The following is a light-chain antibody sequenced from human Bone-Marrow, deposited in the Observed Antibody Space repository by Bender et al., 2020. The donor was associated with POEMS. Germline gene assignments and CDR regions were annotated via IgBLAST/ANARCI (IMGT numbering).Light chain of an antibody. V-gene: IGLV1-44*01. CDR3: AVWDDSLNGWV. CDR1: SSNIGAHA. CDR2: SSH. J-gene: IGLJ3*02. Sequence: QSVLTQPPSASGTPGQRVTISCSGGSSNIGAHAVNWYQHLPGTAPKLLIYSSHRRPSEVPDRFSGSRSGTSASLAVSGLQSEDGAAYYCAVWDDSLNGWVFGGGTKLPVL.